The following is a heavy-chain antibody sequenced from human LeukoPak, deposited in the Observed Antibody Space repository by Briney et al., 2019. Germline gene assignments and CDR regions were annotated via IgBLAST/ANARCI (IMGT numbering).Heavy chain of an antibody. V-gene: IGHV4-34*01. Sequence: SETLSLTCAVYGESFSGHYWSWIRQPPGKGLEWIGEITHSGSTNYNPSLKSRVSISVDTSKNQFSLKMRSVTAADTAVYYCARGHIVVGPSALFRRLGFYYFDYWGQGTLVSVSS. CDR3: ARGHIVVGPSALFRRLGFYYFDY. D-gene: IGHD2-2*01. CDR2: ITHSGST. J-gene: IGHJ4*02. CDR1: GESFSGHY.